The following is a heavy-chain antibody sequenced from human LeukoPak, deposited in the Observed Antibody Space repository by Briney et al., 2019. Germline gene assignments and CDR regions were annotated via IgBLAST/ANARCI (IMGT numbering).Heavy chain of an antibody. J-gene: IGHJ4*02. CDR3: AKEGISAAASY. D-gene: IGHD6-13*01. CDR1: GFTFSNYA. CDR2: ISGSGGST. Sequence: GGSLRLSCAASGFTFSNYAMSWVRLAPGKGLEWVSAISGSGGSTYYAYSVKGRFTISRDNSKNTLYLQMNSLRGEDTAIYYCAKEGISAAASYWGQGTLVTVSS. V-gene: IGHV3-23*01.